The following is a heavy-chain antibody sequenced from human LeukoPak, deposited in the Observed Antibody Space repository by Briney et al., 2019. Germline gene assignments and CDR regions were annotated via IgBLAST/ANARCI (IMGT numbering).Heavy chain of an antibody. V-gene: IGHV1-18*01. D-gene: IGHD6-19*01. CDR3: ARHREQWLVRPFDS. J-gene: IGHJ4*02. Sequence: CISTYNGNTNYAQKLQGRVTMTTDTSTSTAYMELRSLRSDDTAIYYCARHREQWLVRPFDSWGQGTLVTVSS. CDR2: ISTYNGNT.